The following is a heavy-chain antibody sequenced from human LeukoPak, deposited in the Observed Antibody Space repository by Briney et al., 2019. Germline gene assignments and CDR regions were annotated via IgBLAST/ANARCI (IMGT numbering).Heavy chain of an antibody. CDR2: ISYDGSNK. CDR1: GFTFSSYA. J-gene: IGHJ4*02. V-gene: IGHV3-30-3*01. CDR3: ARVDYGDYDTNDY. D-gene: IGHD4-17*01. Sequence: LPGRSLRLSCAASGFTFSSYAMHWVRQAPGKGLEWVAVISYDGSNKYYADSVKGRFTISRDNSKNTLYLQMNSLRAEDTAVYYCARVDYGDYDTNDYWGQGTLVTVSS.